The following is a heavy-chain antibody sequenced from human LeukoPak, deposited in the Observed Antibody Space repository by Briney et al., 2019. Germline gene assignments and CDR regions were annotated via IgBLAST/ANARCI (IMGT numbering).Heavy chain of an antibody. D-gene: IGHD6-19*01. CDR2: IKQDGSVK. Sequence: PGGSLRLSCEASGFTFSNYWMSWVRQAPGKGLEWVANIKQDGSVKYYVDSVKGRFTISRDNARNSMYLQMNSLRAEDTAVYFCVRAVAGSDSYWGQGTPVTVSS. CDR1: GFTFSNYW. J-gene: IGHJ4*02. CDR3: VRAVAGSDSY. V-gene: IGHV3-7*01.